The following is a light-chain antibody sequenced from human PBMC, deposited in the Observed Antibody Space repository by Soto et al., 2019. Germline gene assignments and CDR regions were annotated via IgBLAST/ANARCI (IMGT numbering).Light chain of an antibody. CDR1: NRVSGGYNY. CDR2: EVS. CDR3: SSYAGSNNFYV. Sequence: PPPPPSVSSRQSVPPPPPGTNRVSGGYNYVSWYQQHPGKAPKLMIYEVSKRPSGVPDRFSGSKSANTASLTVSGLQAEDEADYYCSSYAGSNNFYVFGTGTKVTVL. J-gene: IGLJ1*01. V-gene: IGLV2-8*01.